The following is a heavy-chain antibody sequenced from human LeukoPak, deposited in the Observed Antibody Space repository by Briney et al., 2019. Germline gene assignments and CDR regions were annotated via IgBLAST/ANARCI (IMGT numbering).Heavy chain of an antibody. V-gene: IGHV3-9*01. CDR3: ARASDIVL. D-gene: IGHD2-8*02. J-gene: IGHJ4*02. Sequence: AGGSLRLSCKGSRFSIHDYGMNWVRQVPGKGLEWVARISWNSGSLAYADSVKGRLTISRDNAKNSLFLQMESLTIDDTAVYYCARASDIVLWGQGTLVTVSS. CDR2: ISWNSGSL. CDR1: RFSIHDYG.